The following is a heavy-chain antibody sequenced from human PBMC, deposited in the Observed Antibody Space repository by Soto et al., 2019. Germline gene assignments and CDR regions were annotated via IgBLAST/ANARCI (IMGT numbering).Heavy chain of an antibody. CDR3: ASVRRWGPGDDSSSWYYWFAR. D-gene: IGHD6-13*01. V-gene: IGHV4-30-4*01. CDR2: IYYSGST. CDR1: GGSISSGDYY. Sequence: QVQLQESGPGLVKPSQTLSLTCTVSGGSISSGDYYWSWIRQPPVKGLEWIGYIYYSGSTYYNPSLKSRVTISVDASKNQFSRNLSSLTAADTAVYYCASVRRWGPGDDSSSWYYWFARWGQGTLVTVSS. J-gene: IGHJ5*02.